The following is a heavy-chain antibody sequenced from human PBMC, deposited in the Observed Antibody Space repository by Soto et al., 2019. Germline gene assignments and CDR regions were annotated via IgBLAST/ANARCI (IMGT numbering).Heavy chain of an antibody. J-gene: IGHJ5*02. CDR1: GFPFSSYT. D-gene: IGHD2-2*01. Sequence: GGSLRLSCAVSGFPFSSYTMNWVRQAPGKGLEWVASVSANGFATYYADSVKGRFTISRANSKSTMDIQMDSLRPDDTAVYYCAKGPEAIKSWFDHWGQGTLVTVCS. V-gene: IGHV3-23*01. CDR2: VSANGFAT. CDR3: AKGPEAIKSWFDH.